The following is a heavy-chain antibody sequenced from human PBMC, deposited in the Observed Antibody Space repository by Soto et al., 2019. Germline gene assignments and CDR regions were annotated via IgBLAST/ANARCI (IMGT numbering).Heavy chain of an antibody. D-gene: IGHD6-25*01. V-gene: IGHV5-51*01. Sequence: GESLKISCKASGYTFTDYWIAWVRQMPGKGLEWMGIIYPGDSDTRYNPSFQGQVTISADKSINTAYLQWGSLKASDTAMYYCAGSGITATGLIAYWGPGTLVTVSS. CDR1: GYTFTDYW. CDR3: AGSGITATGLIAY. J-gene: IGHJ4*02. CDR2: IYPGDSDT.